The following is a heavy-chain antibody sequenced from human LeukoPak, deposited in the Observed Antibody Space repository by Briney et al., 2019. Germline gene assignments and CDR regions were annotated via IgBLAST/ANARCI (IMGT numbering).Heavy chain of an antibody. J-gene: IGHJ4*02. CDR3: AREIAAAGGFDY. D-gene: IGHD6-13*01. Sequence: PSETLSLTCTVSGGSISSYYWSWIRQPPGKGLEWIGYIYYSGSTNYNPSLKSRVTISVDTSKNQFSLKLSSVTAADTAVYYCAREIAAAGGFDYWGLGTLVTVSS. CDR2: IYYSGST. V-gene: IGHV4-59*01. CDR1: GGSISSYY.